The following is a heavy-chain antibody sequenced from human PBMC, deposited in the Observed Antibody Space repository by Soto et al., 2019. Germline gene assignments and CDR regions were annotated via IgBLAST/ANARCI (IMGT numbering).Heavy chain of an antibody. V-gene: IGHV3-30*04. CDR2: ISYDGRNK. Sequence: GGSMRLSWAASAFIFSSYAMHWVRQAPGKGLEWVAVISYDGRNKFYADSVKGRFTISRDNSKNTLYLQMNSLRAEDTAVYYCARDLSSSTGYYYYYYGMDVWGQGTTVTVSS. D-gene: IGHD6-6*01. J-gene: IGHJ6*02. CDR1: AFIFSSYA. CDR3: ARDLSSSTGYYYYYYGMDV.